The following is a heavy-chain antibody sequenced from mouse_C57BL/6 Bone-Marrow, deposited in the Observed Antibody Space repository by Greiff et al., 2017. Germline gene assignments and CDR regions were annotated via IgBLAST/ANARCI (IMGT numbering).Heavy chain of an antibody. D-gene: IGHD1-1*01. CDR2: IYPGGGYT. V-gene: IGHV1-63*01. CDR1: GYTFTNYW. CDR3: ARITTVVANYAMDY. Sequence: QVQLQQSGAELVRPGTSVKMSCKASGYTFTNYWIGWAKQRPGHGLEWIGDIYPGGGYTNYNEKFKGKATLTADKSSSTAYMQFSSLTSEDSAIYYCARITTVVANYAMDYWGQGTSVTVSS. J-gene: IGHJ4*01.